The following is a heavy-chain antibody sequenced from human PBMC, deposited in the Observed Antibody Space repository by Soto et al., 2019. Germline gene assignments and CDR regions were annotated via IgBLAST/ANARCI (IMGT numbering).Heavy chain of an antibody. V-gene: IGHV4-34*01. Sequence: SETLSLTCAVYGGSFRGYYLSWIRRPPGKGLEWIGEINHSGSTNYNPSLKSRVTISVDTSKNQFSLKLSSVTAADTAVYYCARSPNPTVTRYFQHWGQGTLVTVSS. D-gene: IGHD4-17*01. J-gene: IGHJ1*01. CDR1: GGSFRGYY. CDR2: INHSGST. CDR3: ARSPNPTVTRYFQH.